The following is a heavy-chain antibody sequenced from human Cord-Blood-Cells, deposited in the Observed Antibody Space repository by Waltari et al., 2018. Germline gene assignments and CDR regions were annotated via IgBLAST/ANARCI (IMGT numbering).Heavy chain of an antibody. J-gene: IGHJ4*02. D-gene: IGHD3-10*01. V-gene: IGHV4-4*02. CDR3: ARDLGSSGSGSYYNY. Sequence: QVQLQESGPGLVKPSGTLSLTCAVSGGSISSSNWWSWVRQPPGKGLEWIGEIYHSGSTNYNPPLKSRVTISVDKSKNQFSLKLSSVTAADTAVYYCARDLGSSGSGSYYNYWGQGTLVTVSS. CDR1: GGSISSSNW. CDR2: IYHSGST.